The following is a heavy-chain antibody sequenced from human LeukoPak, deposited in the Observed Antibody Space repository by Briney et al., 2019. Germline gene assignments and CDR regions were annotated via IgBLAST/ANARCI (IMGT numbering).Heavy chain of an antibody. CDR3: ARDRKLYYGSGSEIDY. J-gene: IGHJ4*02. D-gene: IGHD3-10*01. V-gene: IGHV3-33*01. CDR2: IWYDGSNK. CDR1: GFTFSSYA. Sequence: GGSLRLSCAASGFTFSSYALHWVRQAPGKGLEWVAVIWYDGSNKYYQDSLKGRFTISRDNSRNTLYLQMNSLRAEDTAVYYCARDRKLYYGSGSEIDYWGQGTLVTVSS.